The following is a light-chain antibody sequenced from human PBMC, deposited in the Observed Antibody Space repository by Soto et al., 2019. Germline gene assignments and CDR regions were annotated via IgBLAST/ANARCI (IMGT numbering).Light chain of an antibody. CDR3: HQYGISPPRT. CDR2: DAS. J-gene: IGKJ1*01. V-gene: IGKV3-15*01. Sequence: ETVMTQSPATLSVSPGERVTLSCWASESVNDNLAWYHQKPGQTPRLLIYDASTRAAGIPASFSGSGSGTEFTLTISSLQSEDFAVYYCHQYGISPPRTFGQGTKVEIK. CDR1: ESVNDN.